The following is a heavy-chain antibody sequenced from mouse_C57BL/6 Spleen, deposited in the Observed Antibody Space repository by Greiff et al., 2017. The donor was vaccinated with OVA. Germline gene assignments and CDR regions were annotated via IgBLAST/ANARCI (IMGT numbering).Heavy chain of an antibody. CDR2: IDPSDSYT. V-gene: IGHV1-50*01. Sequence: VQLQQPGAELVKPGASVKLSCKASGYTFTSYWMQWVKQRPGQGLEWIGEIDPSDSYTNYNQKFKGKATLTVDTSSSTAYMQLSSLTSEDSAVYYCATPSITTGYFDVWATGTTVTVSS. D-gene: IGHD1-1*01. CDR1: GYTFTSYW. J-gene: IGHJ1*03. CDR3: ATPSITTGYFDV.